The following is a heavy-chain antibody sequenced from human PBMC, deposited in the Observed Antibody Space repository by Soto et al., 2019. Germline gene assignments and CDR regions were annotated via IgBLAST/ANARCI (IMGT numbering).Heavy chain of an antibody. CDR3: AKIAAVGDFDF. Sequence: GASVKVSGKASGYTFMAYVIHWVRQAPGQGLEWMGWINPNSGDTSYAQKFQGRVTMTRDTSIRTAYMELSRLRSDDTAVFYCAKIAAVGDFDFWGQGTQVTVSS. D-gene: IGHD6-13*01. CDR2: INPNSGDT. J-gene: IGHJ5*01. CDR1: GYTFMAYV. V-gene: IGHV1-2*02.